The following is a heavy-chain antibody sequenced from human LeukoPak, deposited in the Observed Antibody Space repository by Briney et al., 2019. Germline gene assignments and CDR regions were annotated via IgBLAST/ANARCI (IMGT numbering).Heavy chain of an antibody. J-gene: IGHJ4*02. Sequence: GGSLRLSCAASGFSFSTSTMNWVRQAPGKGLEWISSIGKTSRDMYYADSVRGRFTISRDNAKNSLFLLMNSLRVEDTSVHYCVRGDNRDYWGQGTLVTVSS. V-gene: IGHV3-21*01. CDR2: IGKTSRDM. CDR1: GFSFSTST. D-gene: IGHD1-14*01. CDR3: VRGDNRDY.